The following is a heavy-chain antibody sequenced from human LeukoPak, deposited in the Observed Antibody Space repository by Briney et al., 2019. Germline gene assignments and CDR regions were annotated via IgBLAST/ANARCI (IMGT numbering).Heavy chain of an antibody. CDR1: GGTFSSYA. J-gene: IGHJ4*02. CDR2: IIPIFGTA. CDR3: AREGRQGTGGWYYFDY. V-gene: IGHV1-69*13. D-gene: IGHD2-8*02. Sequence: GASVKVSCKASGGTFSSYAISWVRQAPGQGLEWMGGIIPIFGTANYAQKFQGRVTITADESTSTAYMELSSLRSDDTAVYYCAREGRQGTGGWYYFDYWGQGTLVTVSS.